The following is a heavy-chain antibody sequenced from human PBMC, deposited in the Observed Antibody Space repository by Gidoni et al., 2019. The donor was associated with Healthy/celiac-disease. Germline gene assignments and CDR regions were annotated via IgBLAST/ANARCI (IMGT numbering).Heavy chain of an antibody. V-gene: IGHV1-69*06. CDR3: ARRAAAGTIPFDY. D-gene: IGHD6-13*01. J-gene: IGHJ4*02. CDR1: GGTFSSYA. CDR2: SIPIFGTA. Sequence: QVQLVQSGAEVKKPGSSVKVSCKASGGTFSSYAISWVRQAPGQGLEWMGGSIPIFGTANYEQKFQGRVTITADKSTSTAYMELSSLRSEDTAVYYCARRAAAGTIPFDYWGQGTLVTVSS.